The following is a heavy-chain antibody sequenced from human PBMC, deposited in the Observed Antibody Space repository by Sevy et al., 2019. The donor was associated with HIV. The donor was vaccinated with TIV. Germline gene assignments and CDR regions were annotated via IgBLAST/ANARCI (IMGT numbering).Heavy chain of an antibody. V-gene: IGHV1-2*02. CDR3: ARICSGGSGNGPLGAFDI. CDR2: INTNSGGT. CDR1: GYTFTGYY. D-gene: IGHD2-15*01. J-gene: IGHJ3*02. Sequence: ASVKVSCKASGYTFTGYYMHWVRQAPGQGLEWMGWINTNSGGTNYAQKFQGRVTMNRDTSISTAYMELSRLRSDDTAVYYGARICSGGSGNGPLGAFDIWGQGTMVTVSS.